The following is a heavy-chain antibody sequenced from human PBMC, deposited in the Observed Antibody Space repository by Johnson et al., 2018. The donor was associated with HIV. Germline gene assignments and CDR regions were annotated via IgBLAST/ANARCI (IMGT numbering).Heavy chain of an antibody. CDR1: GFTFSTNW. CDR2: INSDGSST. Sequence: VQLVESGGALVQPGGSLRLSCVGSGFTFSTNWMHWVRQAPGKGLVWVSRINSDGSSTSYADSVKGRFTISRDNAKNTLYLQMDSLGAEDTAVYFCARDILGFYNVFDIWGQGTVVTVSS. J-gene: IGHJ3*02. V-gene: IGHV3-74*03. CDR3: ARDILGFYNVFDI. D-gene: IGHD3-9*01.